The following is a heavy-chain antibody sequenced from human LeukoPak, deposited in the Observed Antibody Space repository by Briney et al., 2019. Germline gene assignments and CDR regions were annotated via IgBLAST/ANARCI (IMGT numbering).Heavy chain of an antibody. J-gene: IGHJ3*02. V-gene: IGHV3-23*01. D-gene: IGHD4-17*01. Sequence: PGGSLRLSCAASGFTFTNFGMTWVRPVPGKGLEWVSAISDSGSRTHYADSVRGRFTISRDNPKSTLYLQMSSLRAEDTAVYYCATSRLRREYDAFDIWGQGTMVTVSS. CDR1: GFTFTNFG. CDR2: ISDSGSRT. CDR3: ATSRLRREYDAFDI.